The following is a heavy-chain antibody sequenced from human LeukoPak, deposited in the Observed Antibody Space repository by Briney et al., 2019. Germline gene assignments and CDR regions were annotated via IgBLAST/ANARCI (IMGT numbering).Heavy chain of an antibody. J-gene: IGHJ6*02. CDR1: GFTFDDYA. CDR3: AKDVGPRIQGMDV. Sequence: QSGGSLRLSCAASGFTFDDYAMHWVRQAPGKGLEWVSGISWNSGSIGYADSVKGRLTISRDNAKNSLYLQMNSLRAEDTALHYCAKDVGPRIQGMDVWGQGTTVTVSS. D-gene: IGHD5-18*01. V-gene: IGHV3-9*01. CDR2: ISWNSGSI.